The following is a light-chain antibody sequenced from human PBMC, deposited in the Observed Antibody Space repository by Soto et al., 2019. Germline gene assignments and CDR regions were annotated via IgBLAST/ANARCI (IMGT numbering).Light chain of an antibody. CDR3: QQYGSSPRGT. V-gene: IGKV3-20*01. CDR1: QSVSSSY. CDR2: GAS. J-gene: IGKJ1*01. Sequence: EIVLTQSPGTLSLSPGERATFSCRSSQSVSSSYLAWYQQKPGQAPRLLIYGASSRATGIPDRFSGSGSGTDFTLTISRLEPEDFAVYYCQQYGSSPRGTFGQGTKVDIK.